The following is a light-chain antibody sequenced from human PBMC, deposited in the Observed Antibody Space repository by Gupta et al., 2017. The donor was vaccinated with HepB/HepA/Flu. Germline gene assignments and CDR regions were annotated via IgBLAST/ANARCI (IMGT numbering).Light chain of an antibody. J-gene: IGLJ3*02. CDR1: NSNVGTNS. Sequence: QSVLTQPPSASGTPGQRVTISCSGSNSNVGTNSVTWYQQLPGTAPKLLIYRSDLRPSGVPDRFSGSKSGTSASLAISGLQSEDDADYYCATWDDSRKSQVFGGGTRLTVL. CDR3: ATWDDSRKSQV. CDR2: RSD. V-gene: IGLV1-44*01.